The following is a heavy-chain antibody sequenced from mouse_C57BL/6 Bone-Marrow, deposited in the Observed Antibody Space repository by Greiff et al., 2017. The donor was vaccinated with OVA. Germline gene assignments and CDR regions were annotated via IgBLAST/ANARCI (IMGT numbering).Heavy chain of an antibody. CDR1: GYTFTSYW. CDR2: IHPNSGST. D-gene: IGHD2-1*01. V-gene: IGHV1-64*01. J-gene: IGHJ4*01. CDR3: ARRMGNYGAMDY. Sequence: VKLQQPGAELVKPGASVKLSCKASGYTFTSYWMHWVKQRPGQGLEWIGMIHPNSGSTNYNEKFKSKATLTVDKSSSTAYMQLSSLTSEDSAVYYCARRMGNYGAMDYWGQGTSVTVSS.